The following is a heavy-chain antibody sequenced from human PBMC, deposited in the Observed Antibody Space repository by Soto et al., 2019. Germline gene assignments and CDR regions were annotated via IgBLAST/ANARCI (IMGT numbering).Heavy chain of an antibody. CDR3: VRDSGWAFDI. Sequence: EVQLVESGGGLVQPGQSVRVSCAASGFSFSSYSMNWVRQAPGKGLEWISYISSSKTYIWYADSVKGRFTISRDNAKNSLSLQMNSLRDEDPAVYYCVRDSGWAFDIWGLGTMVTVSS. J-gene: IGHJ3*02. CDR2: ISSSKTYI. V-gene: IGHV3-48*02. CDR1: GFSFSSYS. D-gene: IGHD6-19*01.